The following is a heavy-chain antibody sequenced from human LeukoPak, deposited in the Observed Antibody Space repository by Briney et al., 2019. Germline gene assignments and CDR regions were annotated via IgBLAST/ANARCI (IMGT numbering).Heavy chain of an antibody. CDR1: GFIFNNHW. V-gene: IGHV3-74*01. CDR2: ISGDGTST. CDR3: ARRVRSSGWYIFDY. Sequence: PGGSLRLSCEASGFIFNNHWMHWVRQAPGKGLVWVSRISGDGTSTSYADSVKGRFTISRDNAKNTLYLQMNSLRAEDTAVYYCARRVRSSGWYIFDYWGRGTPVTVSA. D-gene: IGHD6-19*01. J-gene: IGHJ4*02.